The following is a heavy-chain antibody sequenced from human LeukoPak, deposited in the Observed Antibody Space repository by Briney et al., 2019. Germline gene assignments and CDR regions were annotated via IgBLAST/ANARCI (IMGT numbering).Heavy chain of an antibody. J-gene: IGHJ3*02. CDR2: MNPNSGNT. Sequence: GASVKVSCKASGYTFTSYDINWVRQATGQGLEWMGWMNPNSGNTGYAQKFQGRVTMTRNTSISTAYMELSSLRSEDTAVYYCARGNHFDWLHRRDAFDIWGQGSMVTVSS. CDR3: ARGNHFDWLHRRDAFDI. V-gene: IGHV1-8*01. D-gene: IGHD3-9*01. CDR1: GYTFTSYD.